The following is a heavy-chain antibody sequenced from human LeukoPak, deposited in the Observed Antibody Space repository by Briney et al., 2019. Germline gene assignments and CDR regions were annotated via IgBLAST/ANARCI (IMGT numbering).Heavy chain of an antibody. J-gene: IGHJ4*02. V-gene: IGHV3-15*01. CDR3: TTSPTNY. Sequence: PGGSLRLSCAASGFTFSNAWMSWVRQAPGKGLEWVGRIKSKTDDGTADYAAPVKGRFTISRDDSKDMLYLQMNSLKTEDTAMYYCTTSPTNYWGQGTLLTVSS. D-gene: IGHD1-26*01. CDR2: IKSKTDDGTA. CDR1: GFTFSNAW.